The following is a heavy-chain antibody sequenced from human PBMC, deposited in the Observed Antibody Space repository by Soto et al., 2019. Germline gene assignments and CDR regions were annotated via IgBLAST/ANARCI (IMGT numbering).Heavy chain of an antibody. J-gene: IGHJ4*02. CDR3: ARHDSQNTKTGTTLDY. Sequence: QLQLQESGPGLVKPSETLSLTCTVSGGSISSSSYYWGWIRQPPGKGLEWIGSIYYSGSTYYNPSLKSRVTISVDTSKNQFSLKLSSVTAADTAVYYCARHDSQNTKTGTTLDYWGQGTLVTVSS. D-gene: IGHD1-1*01. CDR2: IYYSGST. V-gene: IGHV4-39*01. CDR1: GGSISSSSYY.